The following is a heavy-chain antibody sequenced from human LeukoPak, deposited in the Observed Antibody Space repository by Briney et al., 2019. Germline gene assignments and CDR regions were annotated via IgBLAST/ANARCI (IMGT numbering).Heavy chain of an antibody. CDR3: ARLLSGRNWFDP. D-gene: IGHD6-19*01. CDR1: GYSISSVYY. Sequence: PSETLSLTCTVSGYSISSVYYWGWIRQPPGKGLEWIGSIYHSGSTYYNPSLKSRVTISVDTSKNQFSLKLSSVTAADTAVYYCARLLSGRNWFDPWGQGTLVTVSS. CDR2: IYHSGST. V-gene: IGHV4-38-2*02. J-gene: IGHJ5*02.